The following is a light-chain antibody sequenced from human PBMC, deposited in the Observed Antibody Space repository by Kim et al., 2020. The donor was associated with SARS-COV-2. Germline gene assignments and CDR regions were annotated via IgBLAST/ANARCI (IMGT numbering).Light chain of an antibody. CDR3: QAWDSSTSVV. Sequence: SYELTQPPSVSVSPGQTASITCSGDKLGDKYACWYQQKPGQSPVLVIYQDSKRPSGIPERFSGSNSGNTDTLTISGTQAMDEADYYCQAWDSSTSVVFGGGTQLTVL. J-gene: IGLJ2*01. CDR1: KLGDKY. V-gene: IGLV3-1*01. CDR2: QDS.